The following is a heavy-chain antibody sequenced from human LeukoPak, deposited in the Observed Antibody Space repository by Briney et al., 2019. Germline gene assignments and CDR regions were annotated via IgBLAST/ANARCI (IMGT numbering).Heavy chain of an antibody. CDR1: GFTFSNYG. CDR2: LWYDGSNK. CDR3: AKVLAVTSYGAKSVFDH. Sequence: GGYLRLPCASSGFTFSNYGMHWVRQAPGKGLEWVAFLWYDGSNKYYADSVKGRFTISRDNSKNTLYLQMNSLRAEDTAVYYCAKVLAVTSYGAKSVFDHWGQGTLVTVSS. D-gene: IGHD4-23*01. V-gene: IGHV3-30*02. J-gene: IGHJ4*02.